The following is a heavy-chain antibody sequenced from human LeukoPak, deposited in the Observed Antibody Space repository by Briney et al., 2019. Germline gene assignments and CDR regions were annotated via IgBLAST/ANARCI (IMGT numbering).Heavy chain of an antibody. D-gene: IGHD5-18*01. CDR2: INHSGST. Sequence: SETLSLTCAVYGGSFSGYYWSWIRQPPGKGLEWIGEINHSGSTNYNPSLKSRVTISVDTSKNQFSLKLSSVTAAGTAVYYCARGRGYSYGYSLRYFDLWGRGTLVTVSS. CDR1: GGSFSGYY. J-gene: IGHJ2*01. CDR3: ARGRGYSYGYSLRYFDL. V-gene: IGHV4-34*01.